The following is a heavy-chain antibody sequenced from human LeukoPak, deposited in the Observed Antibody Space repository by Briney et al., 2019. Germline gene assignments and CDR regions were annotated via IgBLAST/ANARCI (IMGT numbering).Heavy chain of an antibody. CDR2: INPNSGGT. J-gene: IGHJ4*02. Sequence: ASVKVSCKASGYTFTGYYMHWVRQAPGQGLEWMGWINPNSGGTNYAQKVQGRVTMTRDTSISTAYMELRRLRSDDTAVYYCARDRRVYYDSSGYSWWSFDYWGQGPLVTVSS. CDR1: GYTFTGYY. CDR3: ARDRRVYYDSSGYSWWSFDY. V-gene: IGHV1-2*02. D-gene: IGHD3-22*01.